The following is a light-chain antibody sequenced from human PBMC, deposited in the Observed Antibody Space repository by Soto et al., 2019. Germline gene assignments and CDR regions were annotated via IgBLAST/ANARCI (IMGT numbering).Light chain of an antibody. V-gene: IGKV3-11*01. CDR3: QKRSNWPLT. J-gene: IGKJ4*01. CDR1: QSVSSY. Sequence: EIVLTQSPATLSLSPGERATLSCRASQSVSSYLAWYQQKPGQAPRLLIYDASNRATGIPARLSGSGSGTDFTLTISSLEPEDFAVYYCQKRSNWPLTFGGGTKVEIK. CDR2: DAS.